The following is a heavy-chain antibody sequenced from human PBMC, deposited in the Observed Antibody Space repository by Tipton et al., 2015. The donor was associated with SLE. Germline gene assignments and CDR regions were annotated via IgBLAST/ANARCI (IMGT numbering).Heavy chain of an antibody. J-gene: IGHJ3*02. D-gene: IGHD6-19*01. CDR1: GGSIRSGGYY. V-gene: IGHV4-61*08. CDR2: IYYSGST. Sequence: TLSLTCTVSGGSIRSGGYYWSWIRQHPGKGLEWIGYIYYSGSTNYNPSLKSRVTISVDTSKNQFSLKLSSVTAADTAVYYCAIGGAVAGTVAFDIWGQGTMVTVSS. CDR3: AIGGAVAGTVAFDI.